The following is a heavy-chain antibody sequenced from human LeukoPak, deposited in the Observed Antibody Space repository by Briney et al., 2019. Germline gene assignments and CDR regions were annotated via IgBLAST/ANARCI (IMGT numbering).Heavy chain of an antibody. D-gene: IGHD1-7*01. J-gene: IGHJ4*02. Sequence: GGSLRLSCAASGFTFSSYAMRWVRQSPGKGLEWVSGISGSGGSTYYADSVRGRFTISRDNSKNTLYLQMNSLRAEDTAVYYCAKRGGTYYFDDWGQGTLVTVSS. CDR1: GFTFSSYA. V-gene: IGHV3-23*01. CDR2: ISGSGGST. CDR3: AKRGGTYYFDD.